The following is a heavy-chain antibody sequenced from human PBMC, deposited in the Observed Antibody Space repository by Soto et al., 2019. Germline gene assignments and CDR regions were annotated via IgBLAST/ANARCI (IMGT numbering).Heavy chain of an antibody. CDR3: AREPLWSGTLPLDAFDV. D-gene: IGHD3-3*01. V-gene: IGHV3-53*01. Sequence: LSLSCAASGLSVTDTYMSWVRQAPGKGLEWVSVVYIDGTTNYADSVKGRFTISRDNYRNTVYLQMNSLRAEETAMYYCAREPLWSGTLPLDAFDVWGQGKKVTVSS. CDR1: GLSVTDTY. CDR2: VYIDGTT. J-gene: IGHJ3*01.